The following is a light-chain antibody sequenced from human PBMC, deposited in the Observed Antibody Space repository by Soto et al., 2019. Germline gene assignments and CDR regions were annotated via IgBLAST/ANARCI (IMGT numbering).Light chain of an antibody. CDR1: SSDVGGYNY. CDR2: EVS. J-gene: IGLJ1*01. CDR3: SSYTSSSTNV. Sequence: QSVLTQPASVSGSPGQSITISCTGTSSDVGGYNYVSWYQQHPGKAPKLMIYEVSNRPSGVSNRFSGSKSGNTASLTISGLQAEDKADYYCSSYTSSSTNVFGTGTKLTVL. V-gene: IGLV2-14*01.